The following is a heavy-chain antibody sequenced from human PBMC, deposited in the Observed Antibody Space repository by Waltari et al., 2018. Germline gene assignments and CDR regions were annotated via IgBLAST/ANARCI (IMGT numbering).Heavy chain of an antibody. D-gene: IGHD6-13*01. CDR2: IYYSGST. J-gene: IGHJ3*02. CDR1: GGSITRYY. Sequence: QVQLQESGPGLVKPSETLSLTCTVSGGSITRYYWSWIRQPPGKELEWIGYIYYSGSTNYNPSLKSRVTISVDTSKNQFSLKLSSVTAADTAVYYCAGRRIAAEGGAFDIWGQGTMVTVSS. CDR3: AGRRIAAEGGAFDI. V-gene: IGHV4-59*01.